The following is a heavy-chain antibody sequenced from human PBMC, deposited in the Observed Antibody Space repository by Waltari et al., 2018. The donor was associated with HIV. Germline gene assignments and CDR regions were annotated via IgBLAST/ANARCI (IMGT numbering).Heavy chain of an antibody. Sequence: EVQLVESGGGLVQPGGSLRLSCAASGCTFSSYWMHWVRQPPGKGLGWVSHIKSDGSTTNYADSVKGRFTISRDNAKNTLYLQMNSLRAEDTATYYCARGFRVACSGGTCYSHYWGQGTLVTVSS. CDR1: GCTFSSYW. V-gene: IGHV3-74*01. J-gene: IGHJ4*02. CDR2: IKSDGSTT. D-gene: IGHD2-15*01. CDR3: ARGFRVACSGGTCYSHY.